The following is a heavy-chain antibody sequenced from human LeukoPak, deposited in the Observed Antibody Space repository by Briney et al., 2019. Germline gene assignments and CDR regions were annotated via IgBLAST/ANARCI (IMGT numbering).Heavy chain of an antibody. V-gene: IGHV1-69*05. D-gene: IGHD3-10*01. Sequence: GASVKVSCKASGGTFSSYAISWVRQAPGQGLEWMGGIIPIFGTANYAQKFQGRVTNTTDESTSTAYMELSSLRSEDTAVYYCARDGYYGSGSYYNVADYWGQGTLVTVSS. CDR3: ARDGYYGSGSYYNVADY. CDR1: GGTFSSYA. J-gene: IGHJ4*02. CDR2: IIPIFGTA.